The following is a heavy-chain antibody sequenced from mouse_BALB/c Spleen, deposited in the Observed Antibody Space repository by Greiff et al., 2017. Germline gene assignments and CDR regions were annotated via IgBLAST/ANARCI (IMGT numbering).Heavy chain of an antibody. V-gene: IGHV1S81*02. CDR1: GYTFTSYY. Sequence: QVQLQQSGAELVKPGASVKLSCKASGYTFTSYYMYWVKQRPGQGLEWIGEINPSYGGTNFNEKFKSKATLTVDKSSSTAYMQLSSLTSEDSAVYYCTSGYAMDYWGQGTSVTVSS. J-gene: IGHJ4*01. CDR3: TSGYAMDY. CDR2: INPSYGGT.